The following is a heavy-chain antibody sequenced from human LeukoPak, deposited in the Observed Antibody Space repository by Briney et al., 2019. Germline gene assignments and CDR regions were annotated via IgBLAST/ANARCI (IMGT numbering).Heavy chain of an antibody. Sequence: SETLSLTCTVSGYSINSGYYWGWIRQPPGKGLEWIGSIYHSGSINYNPSLKSRVSISVDTSKNQFSLKLSSVTAADTAVYYCARGLWGDYWGQGTLVTVSS. CDR1: GYSINSGYY. V-gene: IGHV4-38-2*02. CDR2: IYHSGSI. D-gene: IGHD5-18*01. CDR3: ARGLWGDY. J-gene: IGHJ4*02.